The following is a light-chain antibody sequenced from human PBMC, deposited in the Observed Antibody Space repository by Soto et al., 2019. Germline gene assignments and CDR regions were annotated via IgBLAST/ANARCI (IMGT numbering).Light chain of an antibody. Sequence: QPVLTQPASVSGSPGQSITISCTGTSSDVGSYNLVSCYQQHPGKAPKLMIYDGSKRPSVVSNRFSGCKYGNTASLTISGRQAEDAADYYCCAYAGSSTLGVVGAGTKLTVL. CDR1: SSDVGSYNL. V-gene: IGLV2-23*01. CDR2: DGS. J-gene: IGLJ2*01. CDR3: CAYAGSSTLGV.